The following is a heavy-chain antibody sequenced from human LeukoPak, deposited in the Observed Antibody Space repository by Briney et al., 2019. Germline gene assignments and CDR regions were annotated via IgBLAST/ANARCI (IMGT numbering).Heavy chain of an antibody. J-gene: IGHJ1*01. CDR3: ARTGHESSWYIDEN. V-gene: IGHV1-69*06. Sequence: SVKVFCKVCGGTFSSYAIMCVRQAPGQGLECMGGIIPIFGTANYAQKFQGRVTITADKSTSTAYMELSSLRSEDTAVYYCARTGHESSWYIDENWGQGTLVTVSS. D-gene: IGHD6-13*01. CDR2: IIPIFGTA. CDR1: GGTFSSYA.